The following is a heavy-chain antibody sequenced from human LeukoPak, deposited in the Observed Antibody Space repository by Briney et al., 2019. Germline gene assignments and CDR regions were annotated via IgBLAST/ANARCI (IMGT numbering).Heavy chain of an antibody. CDR2: IYAGGNT. V-gene: IGHV4-4*07. CDR3: AREHKDYDGDGYYYGY. J-gene: IGHJ4*02. D-gene: IGHD3-22*01. Sequence: RTSETLSLTCTVSGGSVRSYYWSWIRQPAGKGLEWIGRIYAGGNTDHNPSLKSRVTMSVDSSKNQFSLRLSSVTAADTAVYYCAREHKDYDGDGYYYGYWGQGTLVTVS. CDR1: GGSVRSYY.